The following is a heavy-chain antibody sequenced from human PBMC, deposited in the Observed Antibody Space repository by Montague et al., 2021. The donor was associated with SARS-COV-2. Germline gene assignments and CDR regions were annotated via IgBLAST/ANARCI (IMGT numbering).Heavy chain of an antibody. J-gene: IGHJ5*02. CDR3: AHSSIAAAGTTRGRFDP. CDR1: GFSLNASGMC. Sequence: PALVKPTQTLTLTCTFSGFSLNASGMCVSWIRQPPGKALEWLARIDWDDDKYYSTSLKTRLTISKDTSKNQVVLTMTNMDPVDTATYYCAHSSIAAAGTTRGRFDPWGQGTLVTVSS. D-gene: IGHD6-13*01. CDR2: IDWDDDK. V-gene: IGHV2-70*12.